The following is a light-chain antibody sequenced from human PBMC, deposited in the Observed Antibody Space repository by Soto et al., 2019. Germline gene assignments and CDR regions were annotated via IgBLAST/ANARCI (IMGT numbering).Light chain of an antibody. V-gene: IGKV3-11*01. CDR1: QSVSGY. Sequence: EVLLTQSPVTLSLSPGERATLSCRASQSVSGYLSWYQQKPGQAPRLLIFDATNRATGVPVRFSGSESGTDFTLTISSLEPEDFAVYYCQQRDSGPPYNFGQGTKLEIK. J-gene: IGKJ2*01. CDR3: QQRDSGPPYN. CDR2: DAT.